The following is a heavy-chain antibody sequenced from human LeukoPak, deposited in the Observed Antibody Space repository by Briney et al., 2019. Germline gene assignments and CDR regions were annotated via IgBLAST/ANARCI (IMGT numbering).Heavy chain of an antibody. V-gene: IGHV4-39*07. J-gene: IGHJ3*02. CDR2: IYYSGST. Sequence: PSETLSLTCTVSGDSISNNKYYWGWIRQPPGKGLEWIGSIYYSGSTYYNPSLKSRVTISIDTSKNHFSLKLSSVTAADTAVYYCAQGGFDAFDIWGQGTMVTVSS. CDR1: GDSISNNKYY. D-gene: IGHD3-16*01. CDR3: AQGGFDAFDI.